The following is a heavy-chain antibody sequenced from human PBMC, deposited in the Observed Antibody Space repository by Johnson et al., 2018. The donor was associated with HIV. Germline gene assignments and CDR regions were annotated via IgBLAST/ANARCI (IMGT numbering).Heavy chain of an antibody. Sequence: QVQLVESGGGLVQPGGSLRLSCAASGFTFSSYGMHWVRQAPGKGLEWVAFIRYDGSNKYYADSVKGRFTISRDNSKNTLYLLMNSLRAEDTAVYYCAKTAAADAFDIWGQGTMVTVSS. D-gene: IGHD2-2*01. CDR2: IRYDGSNK. CDR1: GFTFSSYG. CDR3: AKTAAADAFDI. J-gene: IGHJ3*02. V-gene: IGHV3-30*02.